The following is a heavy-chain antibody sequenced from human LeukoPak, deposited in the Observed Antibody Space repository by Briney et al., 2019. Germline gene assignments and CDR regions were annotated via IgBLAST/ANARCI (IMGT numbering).Heavy chain of an antibody. CDR3: ARSPNYYDSSGYYSYYFDY. Sequence: PSETLSLTCTVSGGSVSSSSYYWGWIRQPPGKGLEWIGSIYYSGSTYYNPSLKSRVSISVDTSKNQFSLKLTSVIAADTAVYYCARSPNYYDSSGYYSYYFDYWGQGTLVTVSS. J-gene: IGHJ4*02. CDR2: IYYSGST. CDR1: GGSVSSSSYY. D-gene: IGHD3-22*01. V-gene: IGHV4-39*07.